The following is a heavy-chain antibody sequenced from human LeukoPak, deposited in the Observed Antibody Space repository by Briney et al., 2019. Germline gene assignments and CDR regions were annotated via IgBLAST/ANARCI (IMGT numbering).Heavy chain of an antibody. J-gene: IGHJ5*02. Sequence: ASVKVSCKASGGTFSSYAISWVRQAPGQGLEWMGRIIPILGIANYAQKFQGRVTITADKSTSTAYMELSSLRSEDTAVYYCARGGSQNWFDPWGRGTLVTVSS. CDR2: IIPILGIA. CDR3: ARGGSQNWFDP. CDR1: GGTFSSYA. D-gene: IGHD1-26*01. V-gene: IGHV1-69*04.